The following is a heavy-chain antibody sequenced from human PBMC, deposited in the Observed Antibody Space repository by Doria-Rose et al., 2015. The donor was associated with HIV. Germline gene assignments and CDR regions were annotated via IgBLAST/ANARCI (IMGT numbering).Heavy chain of an antibody. CDR3: ARMGSYRELDY. Sequence: QVQLHQWGPCLVKPSETLSLTCSVSGASVSSRGYYWNWIRQVPGKGLESLGYTYYTGTSDYSPSLKSRLNMAVDTSKNQFSLKLSFVTVADTAVYYCARMGSYRELDYWGQGALVIVSA. CDR2: TYYTGTS. J-gene: IGHJ4*02. V-gene: IGHV4-31*03. CDR1: GASVSSRGYY. D-gene: IGHD3-3*01.